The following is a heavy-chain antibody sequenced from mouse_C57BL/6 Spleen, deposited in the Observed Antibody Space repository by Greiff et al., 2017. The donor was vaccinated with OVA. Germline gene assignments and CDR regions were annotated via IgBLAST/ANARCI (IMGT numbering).Heavy chain of an antibody. CDR3: ARRDVFDY. J-gene: IGHJ2*01. CDR2: INPGDGDT. V-gene: IGHV1-82*01. Sequence: QVQLQQSGPELVKPGASVKISCKASGYAFSSSWMNWVKQRPGKGLEWIGRINPGDGDTNYNGKFKGKATLTADKSSSTAYMQLSSLTSEDSAVYFCARRDVFDYWGQGTTLTVSS. CDR1: GYAFSSSW.